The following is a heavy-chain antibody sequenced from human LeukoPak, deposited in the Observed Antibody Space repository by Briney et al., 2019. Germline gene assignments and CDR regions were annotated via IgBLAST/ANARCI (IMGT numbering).Heavy chain of an antibody. CDR2: IYYGGST. CDR1: GGSISSGDYY. D-gene: IGHD2-21*01. V-gene: IGHV4-30-4*01. CDR3: AREVGGYWGMDV. J-gene: IGHJ6*02. Sequence: SETLSLTCTVSGGSISSGDYYWSWIRQPPGKGLEWIGYIYYGGSTYYNPSLKSRVTISVDTSKNQFSLKLSSVTAADTAVYYCAREVGGYWGMDVWGQGTTVTVSS.